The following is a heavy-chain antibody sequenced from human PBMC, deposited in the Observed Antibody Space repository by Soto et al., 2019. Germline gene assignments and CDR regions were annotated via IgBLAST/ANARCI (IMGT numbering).Heavy chain of an antibody. V-gene: IGHV1-2*04. CDR1: GYTFTGYY. CDR2: INPNSGGT. D-gene: IGHD2-2*01. Sequence: ASVKVSCKASGYTFTGYYMHWVRQAPGQGLEWMGWINPNSGGTNYAQKFQGWVTMTRDTSISTAYMELSRLRSDDTAVYYCARVRLLPATGTAETYYYYGMHVWGQGTTVTVAS. J-gene: IGHJ6*02. CDR3: ARVRLLPATGTAETYYYYGMHV.